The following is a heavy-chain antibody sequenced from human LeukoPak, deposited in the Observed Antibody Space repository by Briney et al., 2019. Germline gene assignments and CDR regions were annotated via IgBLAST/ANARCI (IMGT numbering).Heavy chain of an antibody. Sequence: SETLSLTCAVSSGSITTSRYCWGWIRQPPGKGLEWIGSGSYSGTTYYNPSLKGRVTISMNTSRKQFSLRLSSVTAADTAVYYCAMHVYYFDTSDSYCYFDHWGQGTLVTVSS. CDR3: AMHVYYFDTSDSYCYFDH. J-gene: IGHJ4*02. V-gene: IGHV4-39*01. CDR1: SGSITTSRYC. CDR2: GSYSGTT. D-gene: IGHD3-22*01.